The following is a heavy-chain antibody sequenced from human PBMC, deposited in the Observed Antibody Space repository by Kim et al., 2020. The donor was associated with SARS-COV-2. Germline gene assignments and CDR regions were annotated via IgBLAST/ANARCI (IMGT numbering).Heavy chain of an antibody. CDR1: GFTFSDYW. V-gene: IGHV3-7*01. J-gene: IGHJ6*02. CDR3: AVEEGALRFLREGSDG. CDR2: IKQNGGEK. D-gene: IGHD3-3*01. Sequence: GGSLRLSCVASGFTFSDYWMSWVRQAPGKGLEWVANIKQNGGEKYYVDSVKGRFTISRDNAKNSLYLRMNSLRVEDTAVYYCAVEEGALRFLREGSDGWGQGTTVIVSS.